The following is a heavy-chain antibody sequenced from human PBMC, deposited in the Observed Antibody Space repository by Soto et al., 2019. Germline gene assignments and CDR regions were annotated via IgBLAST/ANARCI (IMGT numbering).Heavy chain of an antibody. CDR1: GYTFTSCA. V-gene: IGHV1-3*01. Sequence: ASVKVSCKASGYTFTSCAMHWVRQAPGQRLEWMGWINAGNGNTKYSQKFQGRVTITRDTSASTAYMELSSLRSEDTAVYYCARGITLPTPLDYWGQGTLVTVSS. CDR2: INAGNGNT. CDR3: ARGITLPTPLDY. D-gene: IGHD1-20*01. J-gene: IGHJ4*02.